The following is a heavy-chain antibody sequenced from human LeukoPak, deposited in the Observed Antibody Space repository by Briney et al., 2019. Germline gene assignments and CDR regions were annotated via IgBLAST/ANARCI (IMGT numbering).Heavy chain of an antibody. D-gene: IGHD3-3*01. CDR1: GVSISPYY. Sequence: SSETLSLTCAVSGVSISPYYWAWIRQPPGKGLEWIGYIHTSGSNNQYPSLKSRVTISVDKSKNLFSLRLTSVTAADTAVYYCARLSAAVHLGAFDLWGQGTMVTVSS. V-gene: IGHV4-4*09. J-gene: IGHJ3*01. CDR2: IHTSGSN. CDR3: ARLSAAVHLGAFDL.